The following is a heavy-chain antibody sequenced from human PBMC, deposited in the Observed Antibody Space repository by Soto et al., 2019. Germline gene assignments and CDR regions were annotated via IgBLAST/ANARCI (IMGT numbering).Heavy chain of an antibody. D-gene: IGHD5-12*01. J-gene: IGHJ4*02. CDR2: ISSDGTYI. V-gene: IGHV3-21*01. CDR3: ARVFYFNIVATYYSDY. Sequence: EVQLVESGGGLVKPGGSLRLSCAASGFSFSGYSMNWVRQAPGKGLEWVSSISSDGTYIYYADSVKGRFTISRDNANNSLFLQMNSLRAEDTAVYYCARVFYFNIVATYYSDYWGQGTLVTVSS. CDR1: GFSFSGYS.